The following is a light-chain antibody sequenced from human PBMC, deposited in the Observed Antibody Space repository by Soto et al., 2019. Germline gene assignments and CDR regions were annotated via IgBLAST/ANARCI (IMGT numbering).Light chain of an antibody. V-gene: IGLV2-11*01. Sequence: QSALTQPRSVSGSPGQSVTISCTGNSSDVGAYNYVSWYQHHPGKAPKVMIFDVSERPSGVPDRFSGSKSGNTASLTIAGLQAEDEGDYYCCSYAGTYPGVFGGGTKVTVL. CDR2: DVS. J-gene: IGLJ3*02. CDR1: SSDVGAYNY. CDR3: CSYAGTYPGV.